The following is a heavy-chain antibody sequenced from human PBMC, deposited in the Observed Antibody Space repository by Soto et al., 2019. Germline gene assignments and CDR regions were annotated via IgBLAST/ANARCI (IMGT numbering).Heavy chain of an antibody. D-gene: IGHD1-26*01. CDR1: GGSIGSRSCY. Sequence: PAETLSLTWSVSGGSIGSRSCYWGCIRQPPGKGLEWIGSIYYSGTSYYNPSLRSRVTISVDTSRNQFSLRLSSVTAADTAVYYCAKTANGSYPYSRMFDSWGQGALVTVSS. V-gene: IGHV4-39*01. CDR2: IYYSGTS. CDR3: AKTANGSYPYSRMFDS. J-gene: IGHJ4*02.